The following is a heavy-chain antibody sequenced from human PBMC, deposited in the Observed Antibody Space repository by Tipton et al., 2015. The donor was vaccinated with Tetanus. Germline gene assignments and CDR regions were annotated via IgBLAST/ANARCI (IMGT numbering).Heavy chain of an antibody. CDR2: IYSGGTT. V-gene: IGHV4-59*02. Sequence: TLSLTCTVSGDSVSRNYWSWIRQSPRKGLEWIGYIYSGGTTKYNPSLRSRVSISADTSKNQFSLKLSSVTAADTAVYYCARGGLTPYEKDYWGQGTLVTVSS. D-gene: IGHD3-3*01. CDR1: GDSVSRNY. CDR3: ARGGLTPYEKDY. J-gene: IGHJ4*02.